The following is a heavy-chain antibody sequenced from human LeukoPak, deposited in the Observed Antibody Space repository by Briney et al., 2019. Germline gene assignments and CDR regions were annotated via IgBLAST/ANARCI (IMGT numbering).Heavy chain of an antibody. Sequence: ASVKVSCKASGYTLTGYYMHWVRQAPGQGLEWMGWINPNSGGTNYAQKFQGRVTMTRDTSISTAYMELSRLRSDDTAVYYCAREEWVAVAGPFDYWGQGTLVTVSS. V-gene: IGHV1-2*02. CDR3: AREEWVAVAGPFDY. CDR2: INPNSGGT. J-gene: IGHJ4*02. CDR1: GYTLTGYY. D-gene: IGHD6-19*01.